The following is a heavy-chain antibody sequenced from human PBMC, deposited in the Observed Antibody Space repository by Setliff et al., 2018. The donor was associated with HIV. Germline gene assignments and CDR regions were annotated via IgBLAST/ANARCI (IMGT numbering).Heavy chain of an antibody. CDR3: ATSTVAGLFDY. D-gene: IGHD6-19*01. J-gene: IGHJ4*02. Sequence: SETLSLTCAVYGGSFSGFYWSWIRQPPGKDLEWIGEINHSGSTNYNPSLKSRVTISVDTSKNQFSLKLTSVIAADTAVYYCATSTVAGLFDYWGQGALVTVS. CDR2: INHSGST. V-gene: IGHV4-34*01. CDR1: GGSFSGFY.